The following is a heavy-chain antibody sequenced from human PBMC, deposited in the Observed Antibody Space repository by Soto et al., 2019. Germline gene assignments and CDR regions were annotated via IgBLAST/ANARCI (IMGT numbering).Heavy chain of an antibody. Sequence: QVQLVESGGGVVQPGRSLRLSCAASGFTFSSYAMHWVRQAPGKGLVWVAVISYDGSNKYYADSVKGRFTISRDNSKNPLYLQMNILRSEDTAVYYCARVEQHLINWYFDLCCRGTLVTVSS. J-gene: IGHJ2*01. D-gene: IGHD6-13*01. CDR1: GFTFSSYA. CDR3: ARVEQHLINWYFDL. CDR2: ISYDGSNK. V-gene: IGHV3-30-3*01.